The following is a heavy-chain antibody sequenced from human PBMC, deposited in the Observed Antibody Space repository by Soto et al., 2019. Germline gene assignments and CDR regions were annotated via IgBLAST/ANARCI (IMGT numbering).Heavy chain of an antibody. CDR1: GYTFTSYG. Sequence: VASVKVSCKASGYTFTSYGISWVRQAPGQGLEWMGWISAYNGNTNYAQKLQGRVTMTTDTSTSTAYMELRSLRSDDTAVYYCARDVGAYYYDSSGYYPDAFDIWGQGTMVTV. J-gene: IGHJ3*02. CDR3: ARDVGAYYYDSSGYYPDAFDI. D-gene: IGHD3-22*01. V-gene: IGHV1-18*01. CDR2: ISAYNGNT.